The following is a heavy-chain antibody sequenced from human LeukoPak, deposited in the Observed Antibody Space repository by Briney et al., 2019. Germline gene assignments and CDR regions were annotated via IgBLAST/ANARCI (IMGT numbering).Heavy chain of an antibody. J-gene: IGHJ6*02. CDR1: GFTVSSNS. CDR2: IYSGGST. Sequence: GGSLRLSCAASGFTVSSNSMNWVRQAPGKGLEWVSVIYSGGSTYYADSVKGRFSISRDNSNNTLYLQMNSLRAEDTAVYYCARKRDGYNSDFYYYGLDVWGQGTTVTVSS. CDR3: ARKRDGYNSDFYYYGLDV. V-gene: IGHV3-66*01. D-gene: IGHD5-24*01.